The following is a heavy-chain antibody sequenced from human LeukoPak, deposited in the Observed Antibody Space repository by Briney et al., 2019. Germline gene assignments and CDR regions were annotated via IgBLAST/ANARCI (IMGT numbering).Heavy chain of an antibody. Sequence: PGDSLRLSCAASGFTFTDYYISWIRQTPGKGLEWVSYIGKIINYADAEKGRFTISRDSTKSSVYLQMNSLRAEDTAVYYCARHRRDTEGYQADFDYWGQGTLVTVSS. V-gene: IGHV3-11*01. CDR1: GFTFTDYY. CDR3: ARHRRDTEGYQADFDY. CDR2: IGKII. D-gene: IGHD5-18*01. J-gene: IGHJ4*02.